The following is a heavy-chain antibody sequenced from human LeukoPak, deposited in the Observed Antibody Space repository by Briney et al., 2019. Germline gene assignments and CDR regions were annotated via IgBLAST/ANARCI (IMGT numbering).Heavy chain of an antibody. J-gene: IGHJ5*02. CDR1: GFTFSSYA. V-gene: IGHV3-23*01. CDR2: ISGSGGST. D-gene: IGHD6-13*01. Sequence: GGSLRLSCAASGFTFSSYAMSWVRQAPVKGLERVPAISGSGGSTYYADSVKGRFTISRDNSKNTLYLQMNSLRAEDTAVYYRAKVGYSSTENWFDPWGQGTLVTVSS. CDR3: AKVGYSSTENWFDP.